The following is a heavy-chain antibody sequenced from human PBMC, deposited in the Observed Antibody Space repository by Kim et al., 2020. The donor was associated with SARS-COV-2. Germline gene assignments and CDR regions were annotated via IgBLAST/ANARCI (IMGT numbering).Heavy chain of an antibody. D-gene: IGHD3-22*01. V-gene: IGHV3-30*04. J-gene: IGHJ6*03. CDR2: ISYDGSNK. Sequence: GGSLRLSCAASGFTFSSYAMHWVRQAPGKGLEWVAVISYDGSNKYYADSVKGRFTISRDNSKNTLYLQMNSLRAEDTAVYYCARDRPHRSSGYYYYYYYCIDVCGEGTTVTVSS. CDR1: GFTFSSYA. CDR3: ARDRPHRSSGYYYYYYYCIDV.